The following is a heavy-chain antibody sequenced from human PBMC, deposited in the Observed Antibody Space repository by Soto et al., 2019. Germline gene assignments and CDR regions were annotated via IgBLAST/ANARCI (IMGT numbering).Heavy chain of an antibody. CDR1: GDSISIYY. D-gene: IGHD6-19*01. V-gene: IGHV4-4*07. CDR2: IYISGDT. Sequence: SETLSLTCSVSGDSISIYYWSWIRQSAGKGLEWIGRIYISGDTNYNPSLKSRVSMSVDTSKNQLSLKLSSVTAADTAVYYCAREYTETVDGPTPYYFDYWGQGTPVTVSS. CDR3: AREYTETVDGPTPYYFDY. J-gene: IGHJ4*02.